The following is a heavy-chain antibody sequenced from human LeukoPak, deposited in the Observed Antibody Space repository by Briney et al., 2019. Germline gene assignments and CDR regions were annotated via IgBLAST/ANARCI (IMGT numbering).Heavy chain of an antibody. CDR2: IYHSGST. Sequence: PSETLSLTCTVSGGSISDAAYYWSWIRQPPGKGLEWIGYIYHSGSTYYNPSLKSRVTISVDRSKNQFSLKLSSVTAADTAVYYCARGTLMDYWASPDYCDSSGPFDYWGQGTLVTVSS. D-gene: IGHD3-22*01. J-gene: IGHJ4*02. CDR3: ARGTLMDYWASPDYCDSSGPFDY. CDR1: GGSISDAAYY. V-gene: IGHV4-30-2*01.